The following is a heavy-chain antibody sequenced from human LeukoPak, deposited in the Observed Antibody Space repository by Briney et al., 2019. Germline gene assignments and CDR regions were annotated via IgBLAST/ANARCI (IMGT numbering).Heavy chain of an antibody. J-gene: IGHJ4*02. V-gene: IGHV3-33*01. CDR1: GFTLCTYV. CDR2: IWHNGSNK. D-gene: IGHD2-21*01. CDR3: ARDRRYTCGHAFDS. Sequence: GGSLRVSLAPSGFTLCTYVIHWVRQAPGKGLEWVALIWHNGSNKYYGDSVKDRFTISRDNSKNTLYLQMDSLRDEDTAVYYCARDRRYTCGHAFDSWGGGTVDSVSS.